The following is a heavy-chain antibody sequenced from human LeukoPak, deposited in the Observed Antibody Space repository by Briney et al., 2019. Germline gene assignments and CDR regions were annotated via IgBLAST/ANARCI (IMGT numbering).Heavy chain of an antibody. J-gene: IGHJ4*02. V-gene: IGHV1-2*02. CDR2: INPNSGGT. CDR1: GYTFTGYY. Sequence: ASVKVSCKASGYTFTGYYMHWVRQAPGQGLEWMGWINPNSGGTNYAQKFQGRVTMTRDTSISTAYMELSRLRSDDTAVYYCAREEQWLAYNFDYWGQGTLVTVSS. CDR3: AREEQWLAYNFDY. D-gene: IGHD6-19*01.